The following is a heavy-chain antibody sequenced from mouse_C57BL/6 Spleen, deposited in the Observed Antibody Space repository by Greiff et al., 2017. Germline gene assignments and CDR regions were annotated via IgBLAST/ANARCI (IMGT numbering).Heavy chain of an antibody. J-gene: IGHJ2*01. CDR1: GFSLTSYG. CDR3: ARNGLGRHFDY. Sequence: VQLQQSGPGLVQPSQSLSITCTVSGFSLTSYGVHWVRQSPGKGLEWLGVIWSGGSTDYNAAFISRLSISKDNSKSQVFFKMNSLQAEDTAIYYCARNGLGRHFDYWGQGTTLTVSS. CDR2: IWSGGST. V-gene: IGHV2-2*01. D-gene: IGHD4-1*01.